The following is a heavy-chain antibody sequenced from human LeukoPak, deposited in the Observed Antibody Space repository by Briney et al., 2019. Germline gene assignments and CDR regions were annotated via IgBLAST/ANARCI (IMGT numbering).Heavy chain of an antibody. J-gene: IGHJ4*02. D-gene: IGHD3-3*01. CDR2: IKSKTDGGTT. V-gene: IGHV3-15*01. CDR3: TSQTSDYRSGYYTGREVDY. CDR1: GFTFSNAW. Sequence: PGGSLRLSCAASGFTFSNAWMSWVRQAPGKGLEWVGRIKSKTDGGTTDYAAPVKGRFTISRVDSKNAPYLQMNSLKTEDTAVYYSTSQTSDYRSGYYTGREVDYWGQGTLVTVSS.